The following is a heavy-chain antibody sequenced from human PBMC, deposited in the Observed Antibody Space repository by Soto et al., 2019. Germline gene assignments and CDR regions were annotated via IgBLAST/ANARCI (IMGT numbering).Heavy chain of an antibody. V-gene: IGHV2-26*01. Sequence: QVTLKESGPVLVKPTETLTLTCTVSGFSLSNARMGVSWIRQPPGKALEWLAHIFSNDEKSYSTSLKSRLTISKDTSKSQVVLTMTNMDPVDTATYYCARTFRGLRFLEWFSFRFDPWGQGTLVTVSS. CDR1: GFSLSNARMG. D-gene: IGHD3-3*01. J-gene: IGHJ5*02. CDR2: IFSNDEK. CDR3: ARTFRGLRFLEWFSFRFDP.